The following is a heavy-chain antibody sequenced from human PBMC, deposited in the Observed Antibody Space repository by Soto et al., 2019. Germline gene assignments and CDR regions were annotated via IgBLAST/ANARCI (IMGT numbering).Heavy chain of an antibody. CDR2: IYYSGRT. J-gene: IGHJ4*02. D-gene: IGHD4-17*01. V-gene: IGHV4-59*01. CDR3: ARGYGGNSCX. Sequence: PSETLSLTCTVSGGSISSYYWSWIRQPPGKGLEGILYIYYSGRTNYRPSIKILVTMSVETSKNQFTLKLSSVTAADTAVYYCARGYGGNSCXWGQGTLVTVSX. CDR1: GGSISSYY.